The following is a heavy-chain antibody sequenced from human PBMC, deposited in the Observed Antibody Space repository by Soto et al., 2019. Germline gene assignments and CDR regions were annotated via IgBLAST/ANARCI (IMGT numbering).Heavy chain of an antibody. CDR1: GYTFTSYG. Sequence: QVQLVQSGAEVKKPGASVKVSCKASGYTFTSYGISWVRQAPGQGLERMGWISAYNGNTNYAQKLQGRVTMTTDTSTSTAYMELWSLRSDDTAVYYCARDIVVVPAAHDAFDIWGQGTMVTVSS. D-gene: IGHD2-2*01. J-gene: IGHJ3*02. V-gene: IGHV1-18*01. CDR3: ARDIVVVPAAHDAFDI. CDR2: ISAYNGNT.